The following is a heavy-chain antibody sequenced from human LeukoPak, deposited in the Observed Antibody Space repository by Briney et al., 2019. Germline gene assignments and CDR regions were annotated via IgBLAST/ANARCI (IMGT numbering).Heavy chain of an antibody. CDR2: IYYSGST. V-gene: IGHV4-59*01. J-gene: IGHJ5*02. Sequence: SETLSLTCTVSGGSISSYYWSWIRQPPGKGLEWIGYIYYSGSTNYNPSLKSRVTISVDTSKNQFSLKLSSVTAADTAVYYCARRSVVPAAIEQNWFDPWGQGTLVTVSS. CDR3: ARRSVVPAAIEQNWFDP. CDR1: GGSISSYY. D-gene: IGHD2-2*02.